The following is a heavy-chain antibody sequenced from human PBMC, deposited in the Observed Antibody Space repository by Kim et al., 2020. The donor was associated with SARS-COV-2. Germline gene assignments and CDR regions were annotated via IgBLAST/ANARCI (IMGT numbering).Heavy chain of an antibody. D-gene: IGHD5-12*01. CDR3: ARAATRLLPFDY. Sequence: GGSLRLSCAASGFTFSSYGMHWVRQAPGKGLEWVAVIWYDGSNKYYADSVKGRFTISRDNSKNTLYLQMNSLRAEDTAVYYCARAATRLLPFDYWGQGTLVTVSS. CDR2: IWYDGSNK. V-gene: IGHV3-33*01. J-gene: IGHJ4*02. CDR1: GFTFSSYG.